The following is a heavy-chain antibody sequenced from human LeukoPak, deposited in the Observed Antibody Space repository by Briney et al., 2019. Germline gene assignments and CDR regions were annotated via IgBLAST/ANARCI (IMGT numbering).Heavy chain of an antibody. CDR3: ARDQAYSSGSDY. CDR1: GGPISSGGYY. CDR2: IYHSGST. V-gene: IGHV4-30-2*01. J-gene: IGHJ4*02. D-gene: IGHD6-19*01. Sequence: PSQTLSLTCTVSGGPISSGGYYWSWIRQPPGKGLEWIGYIYHSGSTFYNPSLESRVTISVDRSKNQFSLKLSSVTAADTAVYYCARDQAYSSGSDYWGQGTLVTVSS.